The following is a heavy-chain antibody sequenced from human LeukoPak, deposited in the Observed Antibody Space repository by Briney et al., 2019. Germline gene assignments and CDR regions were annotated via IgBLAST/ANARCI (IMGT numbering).Heavy chain of an antibody. D-gene: IGHD2-15*01. CDR3: AGGHFCSGGSCYSDAFDI. Sequence: SQTLSLTCTVSGGSISSGGYYWSWIRQHPGKGLEWIGYIYYSGSTYYNPSLKSRVTISVDTSKNQFSLKLSSVTAADTAVYYRAGGHFCSGGSCYSDAFDIWGQGTMVTVSS. CDR2: IYYSGST. J-gene: IGHJ3*02. V-gene: IGHV4-31*03. CDR1: GGSISSGGYY.